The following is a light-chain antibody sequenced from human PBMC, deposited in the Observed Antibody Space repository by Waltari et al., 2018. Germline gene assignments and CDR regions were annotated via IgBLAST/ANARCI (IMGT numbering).Light chain of an antibody. CDR2: GAS. Sequence: EIVLTQSPGTLSLSPGERATLSCRASQSVPSSYLAWYQQTPGQAPRLLIYGASTRAAGIPDRFSGRGSGTDFTLSINRLEPEDFATYYCQQSFTTPLTFGGGTKVEIK. J-gene: IGKJ4*01. V-gene: IGKV3-20*01. CDR1: QSVPSSY. CDR3: QQSFTTPLT.